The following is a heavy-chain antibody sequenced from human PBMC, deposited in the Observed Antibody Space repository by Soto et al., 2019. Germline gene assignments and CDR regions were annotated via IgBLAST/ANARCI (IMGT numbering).Heavy chain of an antibody. J-gene: IGHJ6*02. D-gene: IGHD6-13*01. CDR1: GFTFSSYA. Sequence: GGSLRLSCAASGFTFSSYAMSWVRQAPGKGLGWVSAISGSGGSTYYADSVKGRFTISRDNSKNTLYLQMNSLRAEDTAVYYCAGSSSWLYYYYYYGMDVWGQGTTVTVSS. V-gene: IGHV3-23*01. CDR2: ISGSGGST. CDR3: AGSSSWLYYYYYYGMDV.